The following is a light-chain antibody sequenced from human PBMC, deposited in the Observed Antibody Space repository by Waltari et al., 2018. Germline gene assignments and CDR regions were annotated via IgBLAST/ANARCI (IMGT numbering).Light chain of an antibody. CDR3: QEYESLPVT. J-gene: IGKJ4*02. V-gene: IGKV1-5*03. CDR2: KAS. CDR1: QGVMNN. Sequence: TCRASQGVMNNFAWYQHKPGKAPKVVIHKASRLESGVPSRFSGSGFGTEFTLTISSLQPDDFATYYCQEYESLPVTFGGGSKVEIK.